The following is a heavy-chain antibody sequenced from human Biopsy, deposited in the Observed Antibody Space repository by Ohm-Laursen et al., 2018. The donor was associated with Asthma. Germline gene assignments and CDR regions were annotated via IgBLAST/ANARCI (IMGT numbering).Heavy chain of an antibody. CDR3: ARGPELDV. V-gene: IGHV4-34*01. Sequence: TLSLTCDVYPGSFSGFFWTWIRQSPRKGLEWIGETNERGVTSNNPSLKSRVIISIDTYWNRVSLKLTSVTAADTAVYYCARGPELDVWGQGTTVTVSS. CDR2: TNERGVT. J-gene: IGHJ6*02. CDR1: PGSFSGFF.